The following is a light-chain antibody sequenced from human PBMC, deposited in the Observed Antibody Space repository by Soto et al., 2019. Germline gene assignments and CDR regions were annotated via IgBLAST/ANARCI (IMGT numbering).Light chain of an antibody. V-gene: IGKV1-9*01. CDR3: QQLNTYPYT. Sequence: DIPLTQSPSFLSASVGDRVTITCRASQDISSYLAWYQQKPGKAPKLLIYAASILQRGVPSRFSGSGSGTEFTLTISSLQPEDFATYSCQQLNTYPYTFGQGTKLELK. CDR2: AAS. CDR1: QDISSY. J-gene: IGKJ2*01.